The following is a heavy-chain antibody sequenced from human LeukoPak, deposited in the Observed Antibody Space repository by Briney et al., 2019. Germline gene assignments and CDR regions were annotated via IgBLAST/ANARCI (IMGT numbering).Heavy chain of an antibody. Sequence: GGSLRLSCAGSGFTVSSNYMTWVRQAPGKGLEWVSSISSSSSYIYYADSVKGRFTISRDNAKNSLYLQMNSLRAEDTAVYYCARSVKGSQYYFDYWGQGTLVTVSS. J-gene: IGHJ4*02. V-gene: IGHV3-21*01. CDR2: ISSSSSYI. CDR3: ARSVKGSQYYFDY. CDR1: GFTVSSNY. D-gene: IGHD4-23*01.